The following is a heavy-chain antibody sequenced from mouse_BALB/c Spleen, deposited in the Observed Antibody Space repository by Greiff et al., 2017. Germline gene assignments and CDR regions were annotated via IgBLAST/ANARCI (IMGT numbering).Heavy chain of an antibody. CDR3: ARGQGYYGFDY. CDR2: ISSGGSYT. D-gene: IGHD1-1*01. CDR1: GFTFSSYA. V-gene: IGHV5-9-4*01. J-gene: IGHJ2*01. Sequence: EVHLVESGGGLVKPGGSLKLSCAASGFTFSSYAMSWVRQSPEKRLEWVAEISSGGSYTYYPDSVKGRFTISRDNARNILYLQMSSLRSEDTAMYYCARGQGYYGFDYWGQGTTLTVSS.